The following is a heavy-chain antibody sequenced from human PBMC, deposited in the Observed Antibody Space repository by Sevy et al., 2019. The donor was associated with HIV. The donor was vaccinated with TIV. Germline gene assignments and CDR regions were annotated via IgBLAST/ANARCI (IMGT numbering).Heavy chain of an antibody. CDR3: AKFGDYYDSGGYYWYFDF. V-gene: IGHV3-23*01. D-gene: IGHD3-22*01. J-gene: IGHJ2*01. Sequence: QLGGPLRLSCAASGLIFSDYAMSWVRQAPGKGLEWVSSISGGDDSTYYADSVKVRFTVSRDNSKNTLYLQMNTLRAEDTALYYCAKFGDYYDSGGYYWYFDFWGRGTLVTVSS. CDR1: GLIFSDYA. CDR2: ISGGDDST.